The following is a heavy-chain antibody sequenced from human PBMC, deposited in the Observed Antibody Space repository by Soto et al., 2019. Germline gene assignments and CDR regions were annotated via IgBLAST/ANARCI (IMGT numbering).Heavy chain of an antibody. J-gene: IGHJ4*02. CDR3: TRDRYSSSWYYFDY. CDR2: IRSKAYGGTT. CDR1: GFTFGDYA. Sequence: GGSLRLSCTASGFTFGDYAMSWFRQAPGKGLEWVGFIRSKAYGGTTEYAASVKGRFTISRDDSKSIAYLQMNSLKTEDTAVYYCTRDRYSSSWYYFDYWGQGTLVTVSS. V-gene: IGHV3-49*03. D-gene: IGHD6-13*01.